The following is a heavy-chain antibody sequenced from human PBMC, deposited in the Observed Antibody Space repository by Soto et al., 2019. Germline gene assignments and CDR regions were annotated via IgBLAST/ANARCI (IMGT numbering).Heavy chain of an antibody. CDR3: AKVLDYYYCGMDV. J-gene: IGHJ6*02. Sequence: PGGSLRLSCAAPGFTFNSYAMSWVRQAPGKGLEWVSSISDSGDSTYYADSVKGRFTISRDNSKSTLYLQMNSLRAEDTAVYYCAKVLDYYYCGMDVWGQGTTVTVSS. V-gene: IGHV3-23*01. CDR2: ISDSGDST. CDR1: GFTFNSYA.